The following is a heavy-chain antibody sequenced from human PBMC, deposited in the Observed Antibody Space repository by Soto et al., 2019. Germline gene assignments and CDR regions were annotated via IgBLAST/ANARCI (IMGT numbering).Heavy chain of an antibody. J-gene: IGHJ4*02. CDR1: GYTFTTYG. CDR3: ARAIAGGYGYSALDY. Sequence: QVQLVQSAAEVKKPGASVKVSCKASGYTFTTYGISWVRQAPGQGLEWMGWVYSYNGNTNYVQKLQGRVTMTTDTPTSTAYMELRSLRSDDTAVYYCARAIAGGYGYSALDYWGQGTLVTVSS. V-gene: IGHV1-18*01. D-gene: IGHD5-18*01. CDR2: VYSYNGNT.